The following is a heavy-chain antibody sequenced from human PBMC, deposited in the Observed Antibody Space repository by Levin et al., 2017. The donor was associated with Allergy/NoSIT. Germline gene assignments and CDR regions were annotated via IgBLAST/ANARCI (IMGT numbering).Heavy chain of an antibody. D-gene: IGHD3-10*01. CDR1: GFTFSSYS. CDR3: ARARFGESPPDY. CDR2: ISSSSSYI. J-gene: IGHJ4*02. Sequence: LSLTCAASGFTFSSYSMNWVRQAPGKGLEWVSSISSSSSYIYYADSVKGRFTISRDNAKNSLYLQMNSLRAEDTAVYYCARARFGESPPDYWGQGTLVTVSS. V-gene: IGHV3-21*01.